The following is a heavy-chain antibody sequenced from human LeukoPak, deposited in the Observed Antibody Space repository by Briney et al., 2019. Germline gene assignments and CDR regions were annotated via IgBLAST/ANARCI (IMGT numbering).Heavy chain of an antibody. CDR3: ARGRVGTTTPFDY. V-gene: IGHV3-48*03. Sequence: GGSFRLSCAASGFTFSNYEMNWVRQAPGKGLQRVSYISSGGSTIYYADSVKGRFTISRDNAKNSLFLQMNSLRAEDTAVYYCARGRVGTTTPFDYWGQGTLVTVSS. CDR2: ISSGGSTI. D-gene: IGHD1-26*01. CDR1: GFTFSNYE. J-gene: IGHJ4*02.